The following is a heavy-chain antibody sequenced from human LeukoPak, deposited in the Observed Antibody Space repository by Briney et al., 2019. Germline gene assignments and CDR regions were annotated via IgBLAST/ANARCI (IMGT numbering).Heavy chain of an antibody. V-gene: IGHV3-53*01. CDR3: ARTRGSSSSYYYYGMDV. CDR2: IYSGGST. J-gene: IGHJ6*02. Sequence: TGGSLRLSCAASGLTVSSNYMSWVRQAPGKGLEWVTIIYSGGSTYYADSVMGRFTISRDISKNTLYLQMNSLRAEDTAVYYCARTRGSSSSYYYYGMDVWGQGTTVTVSS. D-gene: IGHD6-6*01. CDR1: GLTVSSNY.